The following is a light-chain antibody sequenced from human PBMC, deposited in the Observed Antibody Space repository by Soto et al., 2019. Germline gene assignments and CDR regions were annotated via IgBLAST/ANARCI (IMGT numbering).Light chain of an antibody. CDR1: QGISSY. V-gene: IGKV1-9*01. CDR3: QQFHSYPIT. CDR2: AAS. J-gene: IGKJ5*01. Sequence: IQLTQSPSSLSASVAHRVTISCRASQGISSYLAWYQQRAGKAPDLLIYAASTLQSGVPSRFSGSGSGTDFTLTIISLQPEDFATYYCQQFHSYPITFGQGTRLEIK.